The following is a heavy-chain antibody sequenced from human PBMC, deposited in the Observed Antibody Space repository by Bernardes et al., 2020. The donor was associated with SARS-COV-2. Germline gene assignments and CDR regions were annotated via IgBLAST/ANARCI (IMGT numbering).Heavy chain of an antibody. CDR2: INPNSGGT. D-gene: IGHD3-22*01. Sequence: DAEQVSCKASGYTFTGYYMHWVRQAPGQGLEWMGWINPNSGGTNYAQKFQGRVTMTRDTSISTAYMELSRLRSDDTAVYYCALPPTNYDRYGMDVWGQGTTVTVSS. CDR1: GYTFTGYY. J-gene: IGHJ6*02. CDR3: ALPPTNYDRYGMDV. V-gene: IGHV1-2*02.